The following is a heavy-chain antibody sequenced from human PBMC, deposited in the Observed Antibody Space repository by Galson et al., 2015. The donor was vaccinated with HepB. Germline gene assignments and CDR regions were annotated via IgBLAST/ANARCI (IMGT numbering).Heavy chain of an antibody. D-gene: IGHD6-13*01. CDR2: ISAYNGDA. V-gene: IGHV1-18*04. J-gene: IGHJ4*02. CDR1: GYTFTSYG. Sequence: SVKVSCKASGYTFTSYGISWVRQAPGQGLEWMGWISAYNGDANYAQKLQGRVTMTTDTSTTTAYMDLRSLRSDDTAVYYCVRTRSIGAAGDYWGQGTLVTVSS. CDR3: VRTRSIGAAGDY.